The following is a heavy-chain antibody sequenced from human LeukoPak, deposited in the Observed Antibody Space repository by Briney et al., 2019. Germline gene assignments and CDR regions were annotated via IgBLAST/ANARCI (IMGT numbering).Heavy chain of an antibody. Sequence: SETLSLTCAVYGGSFSGYYWSWIRQPPGKGLEWIGEINHSGSTNYNPSLKSRVTISVDTSKNQFSLKLSSVTAADTAVYYCARFGPYYCSSTSCSRSWFDPWGQGTLVTVSS. D-gene: IGHD2-2*01. V-gene: IGHV4-34*01. CDR1: GGSFSGYY. J-gene: IGHJ5*02. CDR2: INHSGST. CDR3: ARFGPYYCSSTSCSRSWFDP.